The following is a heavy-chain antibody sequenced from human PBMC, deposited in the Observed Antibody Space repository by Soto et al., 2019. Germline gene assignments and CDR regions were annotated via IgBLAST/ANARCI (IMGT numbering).Heavy chain of an antibody. CDR1: QDTFGRSS. V-gene: IGHV5-51*01. CDR2: IYPASSET. D-gene: IGHD3-3*01. J-gene: IGHJ5*02. Sequence: GQSLKNSCQCCQDTFGRSSPWWVLQMPGKGLKWMGIIYPASSETKCSPSLQGQVTISADKSINTVYLRWSSLKASDTAMYYFAPYHNFWSTLGQGTLVPVSS. CDR3: APYHNFWST.